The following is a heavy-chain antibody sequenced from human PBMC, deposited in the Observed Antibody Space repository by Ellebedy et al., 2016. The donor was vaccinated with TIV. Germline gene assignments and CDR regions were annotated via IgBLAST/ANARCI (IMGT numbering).Heavy chain of an antibody. CDR1: GGSINSYY. D-gene: IGHD3-3*02. CDR2: YSGSLS. J-gene: IGHJ4*02. CDR3: ARLPPGDIFGYFDY. V-gene: IGHV4-59*08. Sequence: MPSETLSLTCTVSGGSINSYYWTWIRQPPGKGLEWIGYSGSLSNLNPSLRSRVTISIDASKKQFSLELNSVTAADTAVYYCARLPPGDIFGYFDYWGQGILVTVSS.